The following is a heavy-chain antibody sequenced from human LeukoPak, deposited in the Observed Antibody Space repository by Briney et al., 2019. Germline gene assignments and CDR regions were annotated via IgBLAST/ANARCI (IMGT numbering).Heavy chain of an antibody. D-gene: IGHD2-2*01. Sequence: PSETLSLTCAVSGGSISSNNWWNWVRQPPGKGLEWIGEIFHSGATNYNPSLKSRVTISVDKSKNQFSLELTSVTAADTAVYFCARDRRGCRGYALDYWGQGTLVTVSS. CDR3: ARDRRGCRGYALDY. V-gene: IGHV4-4*02. J-gene: IGHJ4*02. CDR2: IFHSGAT. CDR1: GGSISSNNW.